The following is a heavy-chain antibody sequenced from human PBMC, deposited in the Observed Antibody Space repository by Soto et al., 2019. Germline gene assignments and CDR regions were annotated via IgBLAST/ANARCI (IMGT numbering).Heavy chain of an antibody. Sequence: GGSLRLSCAASGFTFSSYAMSWVRQAPGKGLEWVSAISGSGGSTYYADSVKGRFTISRDNSKNTLYLQMNSLRVEDTAVYYCAKDEVSTPSLYAMDVWGQGTTVTVSS. D-gene: IGHD3-3*02. CDR2: ISGSGGST. V-gene: IGHV3-23*01. J-gene: IGHJ6*02. CDR1: GFTFSSYA. CDR3: AKDEVSTPSLYAMDV.